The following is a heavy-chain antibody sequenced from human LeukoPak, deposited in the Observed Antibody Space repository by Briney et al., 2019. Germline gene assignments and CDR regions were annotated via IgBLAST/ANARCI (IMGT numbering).Heavy chain of an antibody. CDR1: GYTFTSYG. J-gene: IGHJ4*02. CDR2: ISAYNGNT. CDR3: AREASYYYDSSGYTY. Sequence: ASVKVSCKASGYTFTSYGISWGRQDPGQGLEWMGWISAYNGNTNSAQKLQARVTMTRDTSTRTAYMELRSLRSDDTAVYYCAREASYYYDSSGYTYWGQGTLVTVSS. V-gene: IGHV1-18*01. D-gene: IGHD3-22*01.